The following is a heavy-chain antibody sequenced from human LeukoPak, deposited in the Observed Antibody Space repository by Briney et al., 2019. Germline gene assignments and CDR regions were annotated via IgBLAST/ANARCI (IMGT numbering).Heavy chain of an antibody. Sequence: ASVKVSCKGSGYTFTSYDINWVRQATGQGLEWMGWMNPNSGNTGYAQKFQGRVTMTRNTSISTAYMELSSLRSEDTAVYYCARGYYYDSRDAFDIWGQGTMVTVSS. D-gene: IGHD3-22*01. CDR3: ARGYYYDSRDAFDI. CDR2: MNPNSGNT. J-gene: IGHJ3*02. V-gene: IGHV1-8*01. CDR1: GYTFTSYD.